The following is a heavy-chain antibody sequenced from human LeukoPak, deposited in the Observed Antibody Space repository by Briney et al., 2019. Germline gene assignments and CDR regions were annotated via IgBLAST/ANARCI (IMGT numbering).Heavy chain of an antibody. CDR3: ARHSSGWYDY. V-gene: IGHV4-30-4*01. CDR1: GGSISSGDYY. D-gene: IGHD6-19*01. J-gene: IGHJ4*02. Sequence: SETLSLTCTVSGGSISSGDYYWSWIRQPPGKGLEWIGEIYHSGGSTYNPSLQSRVTLSVDKSKNEFSLKVKAVTAADTAVYYCARHSSGWYDYWGQGISVTVSS. CDR2: IYHSGGS.